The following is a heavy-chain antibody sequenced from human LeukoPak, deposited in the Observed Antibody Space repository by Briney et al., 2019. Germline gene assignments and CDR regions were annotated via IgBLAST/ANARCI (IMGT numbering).Heavy chain of an antibody. V-gene: IGHV3-48*02. J-gene: IGHJ4*02. CDR2: ISSSSTI. CDR3: ARVGGVVPAAVSDY. CDR1: GFTFSSYS. D-gene: IGHD2-2*01. Sequence: GGSLRLSCAASGFTFSSYSMNWVRQAPGKGLEWVSYISSSSTIYYADSVKGRFTISRDNAKNSLYLQMNSLRDEDTAVYYCARVGGVVPAAVSDYWGQGTLVTVSS.